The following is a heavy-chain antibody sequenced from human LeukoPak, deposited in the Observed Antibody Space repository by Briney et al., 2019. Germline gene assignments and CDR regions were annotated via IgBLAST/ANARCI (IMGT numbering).Heavy chain of an antibody. CDR2: IRYDGSNK. D-gene: IGHD6-13*01. V-gene: IGHV3-30*02. Sequence: GGSLRLSCAASGFTFSNYGMHWVRQAPGKGLEWVAFIRYDGSNKYYADSVKGRFTISRDNSKNTLYLQMNSLRAEDTAVYYCALRFASSWYSGFDYWGQGTLVTVSS. J-gene: IGHJ4*02. CDR1: GFTFSNYG. CDR3: ALRFASSWYSGFDY.